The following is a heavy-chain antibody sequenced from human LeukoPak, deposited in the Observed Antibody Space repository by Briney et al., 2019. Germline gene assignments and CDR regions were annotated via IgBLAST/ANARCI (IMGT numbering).Heavy chain of an antibody. V-gene: IGHV3-23*01. CDR3: AKASRYCSGGTCYSIRTGFDY. CDR2: ISGSGGTT. J-gene: IGHJ4*02. D-gene: IGHD2-15*01. Sequence: GGSLRLSCVASGFTFSSHAMSWVRQAPGKGLEWVSAISGSGGTTYYADSVKGRFTISRDNSKNTLYLQMNSLRAEDTAVYYCAKASRYCSGGTCYSIRTGFDYWGLGTLVTVSS. CDR1: GFTFSSHA.